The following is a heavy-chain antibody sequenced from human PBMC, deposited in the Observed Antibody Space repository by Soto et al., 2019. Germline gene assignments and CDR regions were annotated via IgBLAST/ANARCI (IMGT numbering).Heavy chain of an antibody. CDR2: INQDGSER. V-gene: IGHV3-7*01. J-gene: IGHJ4*02. D-gene: IGHD5-12*01. Sequence: GGSLRLSCAASGFTFSTCWMMWVRQAPGKGLEWVANINQDGSERYYVDSVKGRFTISRDNAKNSLYLQMNSLRAEDTAVYYCARDVGSGYDQVSSFGYWGRGTLVTVSS. CDR1: GFTFSTCW. CDR3: ARDVGSGYDQVSSFGY.